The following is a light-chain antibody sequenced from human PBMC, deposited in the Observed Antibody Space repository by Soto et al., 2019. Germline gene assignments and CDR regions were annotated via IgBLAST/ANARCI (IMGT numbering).Light chain of an antibody. J-gene: IGLJ1*01. CDR2: DVS. V-gene: IGLV2-11*01. CDR1: SSDVGGYNY. CDR3: CSYAGSYTFYV. Sequence: QSVLTQPRSVSGSPGQSVTISCTGTSSDVGGYNYVSWYQQHPGKAPKLMIHDVSKRPSGVPDRFSGSKSGNTASLTISGLQAEDEADYYCCSYAGSYTFYVFGTGTKVTV.